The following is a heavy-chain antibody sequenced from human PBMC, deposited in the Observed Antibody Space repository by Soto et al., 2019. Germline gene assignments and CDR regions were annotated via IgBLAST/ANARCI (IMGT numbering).Heavy chain of an antibody. V-gene: IGHV1-18*01. CDR3: GRDGSHAGYSYYGMDV. D-gene: IGHD2-15*01. J-gene: IGHJ6*02. CDR2: ISAYNGNT. CDR1: GYTFTSYG. Sequence: GASVKVSCKASGYTFTSYGISWVRQAPGQGLEWMGWISAYNGNTNYAQKLQGRVTMTTDTSTSTAYLELRSLRSDATAVSYCGRDGSHAGYSYYGMDVWGQGTRVTVSS.